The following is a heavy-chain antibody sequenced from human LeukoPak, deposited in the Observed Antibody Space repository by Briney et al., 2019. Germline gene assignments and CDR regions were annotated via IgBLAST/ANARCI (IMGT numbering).Heavy chain of an antibody. D-gene: IGHD1-26*01. J-gene: IGHJ4*02. Sequence: GSLRLSCAASGFTFSIYAMSWVRQAPGKGLQWVSSITSRGESTWYADSVKGRFTISRDNSKNTLYLQMNSLRAEDTAVYYCAKDLRASLDYWGQGTLVTVSS. CDR1: GFTFSIYA. CDR2: ITSRGEST. V-gene: IGHV3-23*01. CDR3: AKDLRASLDY.